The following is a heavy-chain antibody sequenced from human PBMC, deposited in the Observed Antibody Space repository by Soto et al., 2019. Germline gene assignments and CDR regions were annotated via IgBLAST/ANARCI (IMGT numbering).Heavy chain of an antibody. CDR2: IIPILGIA. CDR1: GGTFSSYT. V-gene: IGHV1-69*04. CDR3: AKDSGYSSGPSDY. D-gene: IGHD6-19*01. Sequence: SVKVSCKASGGTFSSYTISWVRQAPGQGLEWMGRIIPILGIANYAQKFQGRVTITADKSTSTAYMELNSLRAEDTALYYCAKDSGYSSGPSDYWGQGTLVTVSS. J-gene: IGHJ4*02.